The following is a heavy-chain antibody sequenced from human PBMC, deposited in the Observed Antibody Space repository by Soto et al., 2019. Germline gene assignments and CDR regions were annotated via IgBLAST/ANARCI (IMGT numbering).Heavy chain of an antibody. CDR2: IYYSGST. D-gene: IGHD6-19*01. CDR3: ARWAGTGFDY. J-gene: IGHJ4*02. CDR1: GGSISSYY. Sequence: SETLSLTCTFSGGSISSYYWSWIRQPPGKGLEWIGYIYYSGSTNYNPSLKSRVTISVDTSENQFSLKLSSVTAADTAVYYCARWAGTGFDYWGQGTLVTVSS. V-gene: IGHV4-59*01.